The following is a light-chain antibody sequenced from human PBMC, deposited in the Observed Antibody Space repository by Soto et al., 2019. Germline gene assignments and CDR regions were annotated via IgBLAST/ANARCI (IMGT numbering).Light chain of an antibody. Sequence: DIQMTQSPSSLSASVGDRVTITCQASQDISNYLNWYQQKPGKAPKLLIYDASNLETGVPSRFSGSGSGTDFTFSISSLQPEDFATYYCQHYNSYSEAFGQGTRLEIK. CDR2: DAS. V-gene: IGKV1-33*01. CDR1: QDISNY. CDR3: QHYNSYSEA. J-gene: IGKJ5*01.